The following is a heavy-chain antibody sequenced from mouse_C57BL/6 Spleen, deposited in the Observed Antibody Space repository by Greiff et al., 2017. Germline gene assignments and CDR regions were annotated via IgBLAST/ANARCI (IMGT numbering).Heavy chain of an antibody. CDR3: AAAYYSNSPWFAY. V-gene: IGHV3-1*01. Sequence: ESGPGMVKPSQSLSLTCTVTGYSITSGYDWHWLRHFPGNKLEWMGYISYSGSTNYNPSLKSRISITHDTSKNHFFLKLNSVTTDDTASYYCAAAYYSNSPWFAYWGQGTLVTVSA. CDR1: GYSITSGYD. CDR2: ISYSGST. D-gene: IGHD2-5*01. J-gene: IGHJ3*01.